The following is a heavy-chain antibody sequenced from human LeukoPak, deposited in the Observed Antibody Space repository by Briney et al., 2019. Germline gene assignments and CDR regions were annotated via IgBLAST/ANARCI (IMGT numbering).Heavy chain of an antibody. J-gene: IGHJ4*02. CDR1: GGSLSEYY. V-gene: IGHV4-34*12. CDR2: IIHTGST. Sequence: SETLSLTCAVYGGSLSEYYWSWIRQPPGKRLEWIGEIIHTGSTKNNPSLKSRVTISVDTSKNQFSLKVNSVTAADTAVYYCARRHSSGWFYYWGQGTLVTVSS. CDR3: ARRHSSGWFYY. D-gene: IGHD6-19*01.